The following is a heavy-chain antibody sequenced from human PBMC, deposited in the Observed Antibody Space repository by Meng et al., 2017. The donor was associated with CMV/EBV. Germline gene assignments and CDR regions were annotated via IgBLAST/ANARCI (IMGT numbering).Heavy chain of an antibody. CDR2: IYYSGST. V-gene: IGHV4-39*07. D-gene: IGHD3-3*01. Sequence: SQTLSLTCAVSGGSISSSSYYWGWIRQPPGKGLEWIGSIYYSGSTYYNPSLKSRVTISVDTSKNQFSLKLSSVTAADTAVYYCARDPHFKIFGVVPYYYYGMDVWGQGTTVTVSS. CDR3: ARDPHFKIFGVVPYYYYGMDV. J-gene: IGHJ6*02. CDR1: GGSISSSSYY.